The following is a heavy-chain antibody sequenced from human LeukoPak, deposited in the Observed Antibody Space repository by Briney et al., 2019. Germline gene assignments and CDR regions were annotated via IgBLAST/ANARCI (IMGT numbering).Heavy chain of an antibody. J-gene: IGHJ5*02. D-gene: IGHD6-19*01. CDR1: GASISSGSNY. Sequence: RPSETLSLTCSVSGASISSGSNYWGWIRQPPGKTLEWIGSIYSSGSTYYNPSLKSRVIIIIDTPKNHFSLTLSSVTAADTAVYYCARGHRVAGTGAKGPNWFDPWGQGTLVTVSS. CDR2: IYSSGST. V-gene: IGHV4-39*07. CDR3: ARGHRVAGTGAKGPNWFDP.